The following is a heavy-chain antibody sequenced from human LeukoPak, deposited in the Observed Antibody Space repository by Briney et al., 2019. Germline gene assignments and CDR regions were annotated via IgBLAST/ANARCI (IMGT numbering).Heavy chain of an antibody. J-gene: IGHJ5*02. V-gene: IGHV1-18*01. D-gene: IGHD6-13*01. Sequence: GASVKVSCKASGYTFTSYGISWVRQAPGQGLEWMGWISAYNGNTNYAQKLQGRVIMTTDTSTSTAYMELRSLRSDDTAVYYCAREYSSSWYGWFDPWGQGTLVTVSS. CDR2: ISAYNGNT. CDR3: AREYSSSWYGWFDP. CDR1: GYTFTSYG.